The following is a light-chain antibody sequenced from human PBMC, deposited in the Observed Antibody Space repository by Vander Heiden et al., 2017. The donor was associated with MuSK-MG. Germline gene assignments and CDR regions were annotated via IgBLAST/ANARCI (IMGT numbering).Light chain of an antibody. CDR2: GAS. CDR3: QQDKNWPHS. CDR1: QSVSSK. J-gene: IGKJ4*01. V-gene: IGKV3-15*01. Sequence: EIVMTQSPATLSVSPRERATLSCRASQSVSSKLAWYQQKPGQAPRLLIYGASTRATGIPARFSGSGSGTEFTLTISSLQSEDFAVYYCQQDKNWPHSFGGGTKVEIK.